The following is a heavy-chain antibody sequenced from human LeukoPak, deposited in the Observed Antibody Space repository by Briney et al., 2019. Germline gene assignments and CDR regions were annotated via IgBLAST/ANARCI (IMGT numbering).Heavy chain of an antibody. CDR1: GGSISSDNHY. Sequence: SETLSFTCTVSGGSISSDNHYWGWIRQPPGQGLEWVGSVYHSGSIYYNPSLKSRVIMSVDTSKNQFSLKLSSVTAADTAVYYCATRFRGTYSSGWYPFDYWGQGTLVTVSS. CDR3: ATRFRGTYSSGWYPFDY. D-gene: IGHD6-19*01. J-gene: IGHJ4*02. CDR2: VYHSGSI. V-gene: IGHV4-39*07.